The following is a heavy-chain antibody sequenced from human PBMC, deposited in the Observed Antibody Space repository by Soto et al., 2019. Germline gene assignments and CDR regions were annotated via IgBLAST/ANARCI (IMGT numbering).Heavy chain of an antibody. Sequence: GGSLRLSCAASGFTFSNAWMSWVRQAPGKGLEWVGRIKTKTDGGTTDYAAPVKGRFTISRDDSKNTLYLQMNSLKTEDTAVYYCTTDNSGILTGHLSQKDYFDYWGQGALVTVSS. D-gene: IGHD3-9*01. CDR1: GFTFSNAW. CDR2: IKTKTDGGTT. V-gene: IGHV3-15*01. J-gene: IGHJ4*02. CDR3: TTDNSGILTGHLSQKDYFDY.